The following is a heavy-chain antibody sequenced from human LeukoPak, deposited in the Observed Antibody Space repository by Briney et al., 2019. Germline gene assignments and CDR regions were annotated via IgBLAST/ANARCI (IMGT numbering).Heavy chain of an antibody. J-gene: IGHJ4*02. CDR2: INPSSDGGTT. Sequence: GGSLRLSCAASGFTFTKAWMSWVRQAPGKGLEWVGHINPSSDGGTTDYAAPVKGRFSISRDDSKNTLHLQMNRLKTEDTAVYYCTTGTWIQLWLVDYWGQGTLVTVSS. D-gene: IGHD5-18*01. CDR1: GFTFTKAW. V-gene: IGHV3-15*01. CDR3: TTGTWIQLWLVDY.